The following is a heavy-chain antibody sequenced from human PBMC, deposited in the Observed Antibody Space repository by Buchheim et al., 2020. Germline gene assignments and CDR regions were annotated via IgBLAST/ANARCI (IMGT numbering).Heavy chain of an antibody. CDR2: ISFSGHS. V-gene: IGHV4-59*01. Sequence: QVQLQESGPGLVTPSETLSLTCTVSGGSLSSGYWSWIRQPPGTGLEWMGYISFSGHSLYNPSFESQVTVSVDTSKNQVSLTLNSVTAADTAVYYCAREFFHGSSGPRSNYFDYWGQGIL. CDR3: AREFFHGSSGPRSNYFDY. J-gene: IGHJ4*02. CDR1: GGSLSSGY. D-gene: IGHD3-22*01.